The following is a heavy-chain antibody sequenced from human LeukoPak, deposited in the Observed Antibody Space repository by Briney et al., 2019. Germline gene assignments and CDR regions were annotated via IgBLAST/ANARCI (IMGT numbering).Heavy chain of an antibody. CDR1: GHSVSSNNAA. J-gene: IGHJ4*02. CDR2: TFYRSQCNN. CDR3: ARKRTLVRGARNDFDY. D-gene: IGHD3-10*01. V-gene: IGHV6-1*01. Sequence: SQTLSLTCAISGHSVSSNNAAWNCITQSPSRGLEWLRRTFYRSQCNNDYAASMRSRLTNNPDTSKNQFSLQLNSVTPEDTAVYYCARKRTLVRGARNDFDYWGQGTLVTVSS.